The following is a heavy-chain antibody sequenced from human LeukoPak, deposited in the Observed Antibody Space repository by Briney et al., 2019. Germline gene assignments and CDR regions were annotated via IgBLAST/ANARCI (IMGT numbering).Heavy chain of an antibody. Sequence: GGSLRLSCVASGFTFSNYDMHWVRQAPGKGLEWVASMRNDGSQIYHADSVKGRFTISRDNSKNTLYLQMNSLRAEDTAVYYCAKVEPGYSSSWDYFDYWGQGTLVTVSS. J-gene: IGHJ4*02. D-gene: IGHD6-13*01. CDR2: MRNDGSQI. CDR3: AKVEPGYSSSWDYFDY. V-gene: IGHV3-30*02. CDR1: GFTFSNYD.